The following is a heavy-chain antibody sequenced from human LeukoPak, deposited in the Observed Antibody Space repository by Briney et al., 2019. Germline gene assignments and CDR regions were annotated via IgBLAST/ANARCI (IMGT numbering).Heavy chain of an antibody. D-gene: IGHD3-16*02. CDR3: AKVITFGGVIVPPFDY. CDR2: ISGSGGST. CDR1: GFTFSSYG. J-gene: IGHJ4*02. Sequence: GGSLRLSCAASGFTFSSYGMSWVRQAPGKGLEWVSAISGSGGSTYYADSVKGRFTISGDNSKNTLYLQMNSLRAEDTAVYYCAKVITFGGVIVPPFDYWGQGTLVTVSS. V-gene: IGHV3-23*01.